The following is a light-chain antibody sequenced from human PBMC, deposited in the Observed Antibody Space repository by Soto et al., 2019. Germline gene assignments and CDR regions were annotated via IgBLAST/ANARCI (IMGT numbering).Light chain of an antibody. J-gene: IGLJ2*01. CDR2: GNS. CDR3: AAWDDSLNGQV. V-gene: IGLV1-40*01. CDR1: SSNIGAGYD. Sequence: QPVLTQPPSVSGAPGQRVTISCTGSSSNIGAGYDVHWYQQLPGTAPKLLIYGNSNRPSGVPDRFSGSKSGTSASLAISGLQSEDEADYYCAAWDDSLNGQVFGGGTKVTVL.